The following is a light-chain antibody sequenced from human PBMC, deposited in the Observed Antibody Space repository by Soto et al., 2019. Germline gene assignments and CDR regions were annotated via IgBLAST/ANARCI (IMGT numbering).Light chain of an antibody. J-gene: IGKJ1*01. Sequence: DIRMTQSPSTLSASVGDRVTITCRASQSISSWLAWYQQKPGKAPKLLIYKASSLESGVPSRFSGSGSGTEFTLTISSLQPDDFATYYCQQYNSYSRTSGQGTNVDI. CDR1: QSISSW. V-gene: IGKV1-5*03. CDR3: QQYNSYSRT. CDR2: KAS.